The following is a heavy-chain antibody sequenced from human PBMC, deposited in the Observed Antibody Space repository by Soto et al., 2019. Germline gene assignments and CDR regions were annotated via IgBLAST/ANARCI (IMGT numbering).Heavy chain of an antibody. CDR3: VSDRGYGHASVPYS. Sequence: QAQLVESGGGVVQPGRSLRLSCAASGFDFSSYGMHWVRQAPGTWREWVAVISYDGSLQHYADSVKGRFTISIDNSKNTVLLQLSSLRAEDTAVYYCVSDRGYGHASVPYSWGQGTLVSVSS. J-gene: IGHJ4*02. D-gene: IGHD5-18*01. CDR2: ISYDGSLQ. V-gene: IGHV3-30*03. CDR1: GFDFSSYG.